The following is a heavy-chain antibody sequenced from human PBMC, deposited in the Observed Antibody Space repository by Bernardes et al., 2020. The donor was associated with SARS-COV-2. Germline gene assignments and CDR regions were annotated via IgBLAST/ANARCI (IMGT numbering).Heavy chain of an antibody. V-gene: IGHV3-33*01. Sequence: GGSLRPSCAASGFTFSSYGMHWVRQAPGKGLEGVAVIWYDGSNKYYADSVKGRFTISRDNSKNTLYLQMNSLRAEDTAVYYCARDGYDFWSGYYNYGMDVWGQGTTVTVSS. CDR3: ARDGYDFWSGYYNYGMDV. CDR2: IWYDGSNK. J-gene: IGHJ6*02. CDR1: GFTFSSYG. D-gene: IGHD3-3*01.